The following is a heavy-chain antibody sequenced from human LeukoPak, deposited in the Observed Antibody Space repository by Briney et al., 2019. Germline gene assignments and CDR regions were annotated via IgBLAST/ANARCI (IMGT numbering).Heavy chain of an antibody. CDR1: GDSISSHY. D-gene: IGHD3-22*01. Sequence: SETLSLTCTVSGDSISSHYWSWIRQPPGKGLEWIGYISYTGSTNYNPSLKSRVTISLDTSKNQFSLKLNSVTAADTAVYYCARSSYYDRSGYQFDSWGQGTLVSVSS. V-gene: IGHV4-59*08. CDR3: ARSSYYDRSGYQFDS. CDR2: ISYTGST. J-gene: IGHJ4*02.